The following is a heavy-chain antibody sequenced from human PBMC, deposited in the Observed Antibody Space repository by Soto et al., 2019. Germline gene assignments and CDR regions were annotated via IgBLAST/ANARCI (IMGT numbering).Heavy chain of an antibody. CDR1: GGSFTGYY. D-gene: IGHD3-3*01. CDR2: INHSGST. V-gene: IGHV4-34*01. J-gene: IGHJ4*02. CDR3: ASTHSFCAIFGVAPYHFDF. Sequence: QVHLQQWGAGLLKPSETLSLTCAVYGGSFTGYYWSWIRQPPGKGLECIGEINHSGSTNYNPSLKSRVAVSADRPKNQFSLKLSSVTAADTAVYYCASTHSFCAIFGVAPYHFDFWGQGPLVTVFS.